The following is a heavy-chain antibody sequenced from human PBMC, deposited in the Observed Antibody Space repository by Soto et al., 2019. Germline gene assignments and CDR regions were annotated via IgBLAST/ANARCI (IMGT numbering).Heavy chain of an antibody. CDR1: GGSISNYY. CDR2: IYSSGST. CDR3: ARDHPHSYGVYYFHY. Sequence: QVQLQESGPGLVKPSETLSLTCTVSGGSISNYYWNWIRQSPGKGLEWIGYIYSSGSTHYNPSLRTRVTISIDTPKNHVSLKLTSVTAADTAVYYCARDHPHSYGVYYFHYWGQGTPVTVSS. V-gene: IGHV4-59*01. D-gene: IGHD5-18*01. J-gene: IGHJ4*02.